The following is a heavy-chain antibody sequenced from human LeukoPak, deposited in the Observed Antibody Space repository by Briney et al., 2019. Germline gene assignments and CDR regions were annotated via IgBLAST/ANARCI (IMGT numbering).Heavy chain of an antibody. D-gene: IGHD5-12*01. V-gene: IGHV1-18*01. J-gene: IGHJ5*02. CDR1: GYTFTSYG. Sequence: ASVKVSCKASGYTFTSYGISWVRQAPGQGLEWMGWIGAYNGNTNYAQKLQGRVTMTTDTSTSTAYMELRSLRSDDTAVYYCARVGYSGYDDYPHWFDPWGQGTLVTVSS. CDR3: ARVGYSGYDDYPHWFDP. CDR2: IGAYNGNT.